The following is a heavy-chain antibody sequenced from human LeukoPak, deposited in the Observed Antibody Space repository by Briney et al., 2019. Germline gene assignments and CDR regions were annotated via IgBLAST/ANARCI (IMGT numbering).Heavy chain of an antibody. J-gene: IGHJ4*01. V-gene: IGHV3-21*01. Sequence: GRSLRLSCAASGFTFSSYSMNWVRQAPGKGLEWVSSISFSGSYIYYADSLRGRITISRDNTKNSLYLQMNSLRAEDTAVYYCARRATTERGHSYGLDYWGQGTLVTVSS. CDR1: GFTFSSYS. CDR3: ARRATTERGHSYGLDY. CDR2: ISFSGSYI. D-gene: IGHD5-18*01.